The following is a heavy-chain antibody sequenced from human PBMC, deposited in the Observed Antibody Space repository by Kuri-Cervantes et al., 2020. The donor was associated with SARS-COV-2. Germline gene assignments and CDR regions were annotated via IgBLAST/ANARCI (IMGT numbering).Heavy chain of an antibody. CDR1: GFTFSSYG. CDR3: ALRYCSSTSCRDQGYFQH. V-gene: IGHV3-30*02. Sequence: GESLKISCAASGFTFSSYGMHWVRQAPGKGLERVAFIRYDGSNKYYADSVKGRFTISRDNSKNTLYLQMNSLRAEDTAVYYCALRYCSSTSCRDQGYFQHWGQGTLVTVSS. CDR2: IRYDGSNK. J-gene: IGHJ1*01. D-gene: IGHD2-2*01.